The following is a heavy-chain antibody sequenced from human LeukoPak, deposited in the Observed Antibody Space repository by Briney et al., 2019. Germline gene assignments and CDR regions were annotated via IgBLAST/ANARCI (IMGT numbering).Heavy chain of an antibody. J-gene: IGHJ5*02. Sequence: KPSETLSLTCTVSGGSISSNYWSWIRQSPGKGLEWIGYIYYRGSTDYNPSLKSRVTISVDTSKNQFSLKLSSVTAADTAVYYCARHAIYSGDYSFWFDPWGLGTLVTVSS. CDR2: IYYRGST. CDR1: GGSISSNY. D-gene: IGHD2-21*02. V-gene: IGHV4-59*08. CDR3: ARHAIYSGDYSFWFDP.